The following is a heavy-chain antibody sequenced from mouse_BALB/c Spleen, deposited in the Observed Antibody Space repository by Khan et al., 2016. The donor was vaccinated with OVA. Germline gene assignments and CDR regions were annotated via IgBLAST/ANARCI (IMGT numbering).Heavy chain of an antibody. CDR3: AKEGAYYRSDGWFAY. V-gene: IGHV1-4*01. Sequence: QVQLQQPGAELARPGASVKMSCKASGYTFTTYTIHWVKQRPGQGLEWIGYIIPSTDYTTYNQKIKDKATLTADKSSSTAYMQLSSLTSDDSAVYYCAKEGAYYRSDGWFAYWGQGTLVTVSA. CDR1: GYTFTTYT. D-gene: IGHD2-14*01. CDR2: IIPSTDYT. J-gene: IGHJ3*01.